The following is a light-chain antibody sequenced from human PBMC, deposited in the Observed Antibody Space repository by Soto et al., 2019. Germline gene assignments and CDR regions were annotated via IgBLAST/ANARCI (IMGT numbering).Light chain of an antibody. Sequence: DIQMTQSPSSLSASVGDRVTITCQASQDISNYLNWYQQKPGKAPKLLIYDASNLETGVPSRFSGSGSGTDFTVTISSLQPEDIATYYCQHYDNLPLTFGGGNKVEIK. V-gene: IGKV1-33*01. CDR3: QHYDNLPLT. CDR2: DAS. J-gene: IGKJ4*01. CDR1: QDISNY.